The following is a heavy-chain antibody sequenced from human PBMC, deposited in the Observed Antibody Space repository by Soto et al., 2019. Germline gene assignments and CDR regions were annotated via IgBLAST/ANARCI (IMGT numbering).Heavy chain of an antibody. D-gene: IGHD1-1*01. V-gene: IGHV2-5*02. J-gene: IGHJ4*02. CDR1: GFSLSTSGVG. CDR2: IYWDNFK. Sequence: QITLKESGPTMVKPTQTLTLTCTFSGFSLSTSGVGVGWIRQPPGEALECLALIYWDNFKRYSPSLKSRLTITKDTSKIQVVLTVTNMYPVDAGTYYCAHRLSGNILNGDYFDYWGQGTLVTVSS. CDR3: AHRLSGNILNGDYFDY.